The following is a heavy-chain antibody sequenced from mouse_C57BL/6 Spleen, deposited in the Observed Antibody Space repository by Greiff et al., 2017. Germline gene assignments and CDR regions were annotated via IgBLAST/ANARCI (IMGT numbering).Heavy chain of an antibody. CDR2: IDPSDSYT. J-gene: IGHJ2*01. CDR1: GYTFTSYW. CDR3: ARLITTASAYFDD. D-gene: IGHD1-1*01. Sequence: QVQLQQPGAELVRPGTSVKLSCKASGYTFTSYWMHWVKQRPGQGLEWIGVIDPSDSYTNYNQKFKGKATLTVDTSSSTAYMQLSSLTSEDSAVYYCARLITTASAYFDDWGQGTTLTVSS. V-gene: IGHV1-59*01.